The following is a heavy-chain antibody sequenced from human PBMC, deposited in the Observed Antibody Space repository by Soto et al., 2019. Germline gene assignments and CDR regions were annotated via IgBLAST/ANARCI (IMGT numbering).Heavy chain of an antibody. Sequence: GGSLRLSCAASGFTFSSYAMSWVRQAPGKGLEWVSAISGSGGSKYYADSVKGRFTISRDNSKNTLYLQMNSLRAEDTAVYYCAKGIHYYDSSGYSPFDYWGQGTLVTVSS. J-gene: IGHJ4*02. D-gene: IGHD3-22*01. CDR3: AKGIHYYDSSGYSPFDY. CDR2: ISGSGGSK. V-gene: IGHV3-23*01. CDR1: GFTFSSYA.